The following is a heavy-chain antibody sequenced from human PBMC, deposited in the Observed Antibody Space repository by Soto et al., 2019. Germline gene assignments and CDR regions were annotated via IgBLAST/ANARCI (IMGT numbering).Heavy chain of an antibody. CDR1: GVSITSYY. V-gene: IGHV4-4*07. Sequence: SETLSLTCSVSGVSITSYYWSWIRQSAGGGLEWMGRINTDGLSTYSPSFKSRLTMSLDTSKNQVSLRLISVTAADTAVYFCARVPVAVAATEDYYGLDVWGQGTTVTFSS. CDR2: INTDGLS. D-gene: IGHD2-15*01. J-gene: IGHJ6*02. CDR3: ARVPVAVAATEDYYGLDV.